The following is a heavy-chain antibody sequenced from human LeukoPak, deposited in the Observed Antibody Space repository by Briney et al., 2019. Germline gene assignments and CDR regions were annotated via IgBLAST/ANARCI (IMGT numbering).Heavy chain of an antibody. CDR1: GGSISSYY. D-gene: IGHD3-10*01. CDR3: ALTMVRERGFDP. J-gene: IGHJ5*02. Sequence: SETLSLTCTVSGGSISSYYWSWIRQPPGKGLEWIGYIYYSGSTNYNPSLKSRVTISVDTSKNQFSLKLSSVTAADTAVYYCALTMVRERGFDPWGQGTLVTVSS. CDR2: IYYSGST. V-gene: IGHV4-59*08.